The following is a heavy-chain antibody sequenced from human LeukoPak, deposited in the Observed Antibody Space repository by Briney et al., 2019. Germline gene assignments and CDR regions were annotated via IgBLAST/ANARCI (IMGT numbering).Heavy chain of an antibody. V-gene: IGHV3-30*02. D-gene: IGHD4-17*01. J-gene: IGHJ4*02. CDR3: ATDDYGDYGLDY. CDR2: IRYDGSNK. CDR1: GFTFSSYG. Sequence: GGSLRLSCAASGFTFSSYGMHWVRQAPGKGLEWVAFIRYDGSNKYYADSVKGRFTISRDNSKNTLYLQMNSLRAEDTAVYYCATDDYGDYGLDYWGQGTLVTVSS.